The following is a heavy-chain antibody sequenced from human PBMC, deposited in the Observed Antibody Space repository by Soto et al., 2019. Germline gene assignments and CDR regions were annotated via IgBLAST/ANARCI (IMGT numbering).Heavy chain of an antibody. J-gene: IGHJ6*02. CDR3: ARRPPLDCSSTSCYSGYYYYGMDV. Sequence: QVQLVQSGAEVKKPGASVKVSCKASGYTFTSYDINWVRQATGQGLEWMGWMNPNSGNTGYAQKFQGRVTMTRNTSISTAYMELSSLRSEDTAVYYCARRPPLDCSSTSCYSGYYYYGMDVWGQGTTVTVSS. V-gene: IGHV1-8*01. CDR1: GYTFTSYD. CDR2: MNPNSGNT. D-gene: IGHD2-2*01.